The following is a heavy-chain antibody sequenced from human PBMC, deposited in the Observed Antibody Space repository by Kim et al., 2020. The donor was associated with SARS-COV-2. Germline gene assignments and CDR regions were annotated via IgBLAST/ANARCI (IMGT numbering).Heavy chain of an antibody. CDR3: ARGLGGETRYCSSTSCYAGADASGYYYYGMDV. V-gene: IGHV4-34*01. J-gene: IGHJ6*02. D-gene: IGHD2-2*01. Sequence: SETLSLTCAVYGGSFSGYYWSWIRQPPGKGLEWIGEINHSGSTNYNPSLKSRVTISVDTSKNQFSLKLSSVTAADTAVYYCARGLGGETRYCSSTSCYAGADASGYYYYGMDVWGQGTTVTVSS. CDR2: INHSGST. CDR1: GGSFSGYY.